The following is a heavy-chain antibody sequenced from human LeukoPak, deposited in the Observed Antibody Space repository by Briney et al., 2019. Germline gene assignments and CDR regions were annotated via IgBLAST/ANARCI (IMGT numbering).Heavy chain of an antibody. Sequence: GGSLRLSCAASGFTGSPNYMSWVRQAPGKGLEWVSATHSSGGTYYADSVEGRFTISRDTSKNTLYLQINSLSVEDTAVYYCIVFGDSNHWGQGTLVTVSS. J-gene: IGHJ5*02. CDR1: GFTGSPNY. CDR3: IVFGDSNH. CDR2: THSSGGT. D-gene: IGHD4-17*01. V-gene: IGHV3-53*01.